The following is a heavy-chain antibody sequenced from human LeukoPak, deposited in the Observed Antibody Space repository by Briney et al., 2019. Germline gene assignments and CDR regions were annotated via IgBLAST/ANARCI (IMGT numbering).Heavy chain of an antibody. CDR2: INPHSGGT. D-gene: IGHD3-22*01. CDR3: ATNKYKYDISEETYYYYDIDV. CDR1: GYTFTGYY. V-gene: IGHV1-2*04. Sequence: ASVKVSCKASGYTFTGYYINWVRQAPGQGLEWLGWINPHSGGTNYAQKFQGWVIMTRDTSSSTAYQELSRLRSDDTAVYYCATNKYKYDISEETYYYYDIDVWGQGTAVTVSS. J-gene: IGHJ6*02.